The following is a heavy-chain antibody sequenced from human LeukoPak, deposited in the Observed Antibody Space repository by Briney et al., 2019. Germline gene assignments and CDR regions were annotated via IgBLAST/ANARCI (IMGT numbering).Heavy chain of an antibody. Sequence: PGGSLRLSCAASGFTFSSYEMNWVRQAPGKGLEWVSYISSSGSTIYYADSVKGRFTISRDNSKNTLSLQMNSLRTEDTAVYYCARDRDWAFDYWGQGILVTVSS. D-gene: IGHD2-21*01. CDR1: GFTFSSYE. J-gene: IGHJ4*02. CDR3: ARDRDWAFDY. CDR2: ISSSGSTI. V-gene: IGHV3-48*03.